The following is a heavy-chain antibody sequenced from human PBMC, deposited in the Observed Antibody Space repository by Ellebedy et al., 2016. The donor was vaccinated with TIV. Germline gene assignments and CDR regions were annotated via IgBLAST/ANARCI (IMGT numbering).Heavy chain of an antibody. CDR2: IKEDGSER. CDR3: ATFRFNP. Sequence: GGSLRLXXAASGFSFRNYWMHWVRQAPGKGLEWVANIKEDGSERHYVDSVKGRFTISRDNPKNSLYLQMNSLRADDTAVYYCATFRFNPWGQGTLVTVSS. V-gene: IGHV3-7*01. CDR1: GFSFRNYW. J-gene: IGHJ5*02.